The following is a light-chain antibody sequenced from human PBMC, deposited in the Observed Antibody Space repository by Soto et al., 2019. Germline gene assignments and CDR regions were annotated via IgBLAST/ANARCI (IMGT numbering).Light chain of an antibody. J-gene: IGKJ4*01. CDR2: AAS. CDR1: QGISSY. V-gene: IGKV1-9*01. CDR3: QQLNSYPLP. Sequence: IQVTQSPSFLSASVGDRVTVACRASQGISSYLAWYQQKPGKAPKLLIYAASTLQSGVPSRFSGSGSGTEFTLTISSLQPEDFATYYCQQLNSYPLPFGGGTKV.